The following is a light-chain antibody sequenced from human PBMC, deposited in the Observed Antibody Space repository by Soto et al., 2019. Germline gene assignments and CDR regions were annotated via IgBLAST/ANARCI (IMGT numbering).Light chain of an antibody. J-gene: IGKJ2*01. CDR3: QQYNSYSYT. CDR1: QSINSW. V-gene: IGKV1-5*01. Sequence: IQITQSPSTLSASVGDRVTITCRASQSINSWLAWYQQKPGKAPKLLIYDASSLEGGVPSRFSGSGSGTEFTLTISSLQPDDFAAYYCQQYNSYSYTFGQGTKLELK. CDR2: DAS.